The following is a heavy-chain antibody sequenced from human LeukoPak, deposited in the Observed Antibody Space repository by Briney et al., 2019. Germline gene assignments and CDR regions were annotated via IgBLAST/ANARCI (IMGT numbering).Heavy chain of an antibody. V-gene: IGHV1-69*05. Sequence: SVKVSCKAPGGTFSSYAISWVRQAPGQGLEWMGRIIPIFGTANYAQKFQGRVTITTDESTSTAYMELSSLRSEDTAVYYCAIDYGDYPFDYWGQGTLVTVSS. CDR3: AIDYGDYPFDY. CDR1: GGTFSSYA. D-gene: IGHD4-17*01. CDR2: IIPIFGTA. J-gene: IGHJ4*02.